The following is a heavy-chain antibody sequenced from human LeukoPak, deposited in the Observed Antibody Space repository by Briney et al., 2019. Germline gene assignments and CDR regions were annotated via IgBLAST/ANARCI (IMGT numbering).Heavy chain of an antibody. V-gene: IGHV3-48*02. Sequence: PGGSLRLSCAASGFTFSSYSMNWVRQAPGKGLEWVSYISNNGSSINYADSVKGRFTISRDDAKNSLYLQMNSLRDEDTAVYYCARDDWGYSSSSGFGYWGQGTLVTVSS. J-gene: IGHJ4*02. CDR2: ISNNGSSI. CDR1: GFTFSSYS. D-gene: IGHD6-6*01. CDR3: ARDDWGYSSSSGFGY.